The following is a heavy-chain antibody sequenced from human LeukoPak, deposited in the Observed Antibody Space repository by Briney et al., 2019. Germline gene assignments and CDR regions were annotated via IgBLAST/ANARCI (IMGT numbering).Heavy chain of an antibody. D-gene: IGHD1-26*01. CDR2: ISYDGRNK. V-gene: IGHV3-30*03. J-gene: IGHJ4*02. CDR1: GFTFSSYG. Sequence: GGSLRLSCVASGFTFSSYGMHWVRQAPGKGLEWVALISYDGRNKYYPDSVKGRFTISRDNSKNTLYLHMNSLSAEDTAVYYCARGGGSYLDYFDYWGQGTLVTVSS. CDR3: ARGGGSYLDYFDY.